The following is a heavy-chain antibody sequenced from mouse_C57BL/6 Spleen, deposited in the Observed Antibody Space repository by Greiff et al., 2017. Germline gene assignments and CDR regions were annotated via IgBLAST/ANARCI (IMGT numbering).Heavy chain of an antibody. D-gene: IGHD1-1*01. CDR2: INPTYGTN. V-gene: IGHV1-39*01. J-gene: IGHJ2*01. Sequence: VQLQQSGPELVTPGASVQISCKASGYSFTDYNMNWVKQRPGKSLAWIGVINPTYGTNSYTQQFKGKATLTVDQASSTAYMQLNSLTSEDSAVDYCARGSGSPFGYWGQGTTLTVSS. CDR3: ARGSGSPFGY. CDR1: GYSFTDYN.